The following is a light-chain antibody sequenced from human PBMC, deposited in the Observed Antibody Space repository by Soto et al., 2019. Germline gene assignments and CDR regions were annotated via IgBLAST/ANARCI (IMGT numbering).Light chain of an antibody. CDR3: YSYAGVYVYV. CDR1: SIHVASYNL. V-gene: IGLV2-23*01. CDR2: EGT. Sequence: HSLLTQPAAVSVSPGRSITIPCTGTSIHVASYNLVYWXQQHLGKVPKLLIYEGTKRPSGGSDPFSGSKSGSAASLTISGLQAEDEADYYCYSYAGVYVYVFGTGTKVTVL. J-gene: IGLJ1*01.